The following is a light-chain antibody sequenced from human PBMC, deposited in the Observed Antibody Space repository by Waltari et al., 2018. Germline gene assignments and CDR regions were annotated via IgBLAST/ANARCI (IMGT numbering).Light chain of an antibody. V-gene: IGLV2-14*03. CDR2: DVS. J-gene: IGLJ2*01. Sequence: QSALTQPASVSGSPGQSITISCTGTSSYVGFYHYVSWYQQHPGRAPKLMIYDVSNRPSGVSNRFSGSKSGNTASLTISGLQAEDEADYYCSSYTSSNTLFGGGTKLTVL. CDR1: SSYVGFYHY. CDR3: SSYTSSNTL.